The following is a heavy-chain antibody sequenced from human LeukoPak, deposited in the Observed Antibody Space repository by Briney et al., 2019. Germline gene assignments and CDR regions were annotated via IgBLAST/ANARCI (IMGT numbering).Heavy chain of an antibody. J-gene: IGHJ3*01. V-gene: IGHV3-74*01. CDR1: GFTFSDYW. CDR2: INTDGGST. D-gene: IGHD2/OR15-2a*01. Sequence: RGSLRLSCAASGFTFSDYWMHWVRHAPGEGLRWVSRINTDGGSTIYVDSVKGRFTISRDNAKNTLYLQMNSLRGEDTGVYYCAREFLLLGGWGQGTMVTVSP. CDR3: AREFLLLGG.